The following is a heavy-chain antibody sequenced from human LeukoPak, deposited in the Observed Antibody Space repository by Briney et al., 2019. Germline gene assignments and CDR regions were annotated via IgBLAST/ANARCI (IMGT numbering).Heavy chain of an antibody. D-gene: IGHD4-17*01. CDR2: ISYDGSNK. CDR3: ARDRGDYLGPLDY. CDR1: GFTFSSYA. J-gene: IGHJ4*02. V-gene: IGHV3-30*04. Sequence: GGSLRLSCAASGFTFSSYAMHWVRQAPGKGLEWVAVISYDGSNKYYADSVKGRFTISRDNSKNTLYLQMNSLRAEDTAVYYCARDRGDYLGPLDYWGQGTLVTVSS.